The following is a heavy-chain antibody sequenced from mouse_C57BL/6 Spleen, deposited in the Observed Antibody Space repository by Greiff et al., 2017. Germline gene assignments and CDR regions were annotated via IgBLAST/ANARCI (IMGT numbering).Heavy chain of an antibody. CDR1: GYTFTSYW. V-gene: IGHV1-50*01. CDR2: IDPSDSYT. CDR3: IRGNSPDY. Sequence: VQLQQPGAELVKPGASVKLSCKASGYTFTSYWMQWVKQRPGQGLEWIGEIDPSDSYTNYKQKFKGKATLTVDTSSSTAYVQLSSLTSEDSAVYYCIRGNSPDYGGQGTTLTVSS. J-gene: IGHJ2*01.